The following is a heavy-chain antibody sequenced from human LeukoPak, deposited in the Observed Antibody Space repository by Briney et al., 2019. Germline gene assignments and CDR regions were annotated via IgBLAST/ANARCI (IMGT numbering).Heavy chain of an antibody. D-gene: IGHD4-17*01. CDR3: AKTTHYGDYGMDV. Sequence: GGSLRLSCAASGFTFSSYAMHWVRQAPGKGLEWVAVISYDGSDKYYADSVKGRFTISRDNSKNTLYLQMNSLRAEDTAVYYCAKTTHYGDYGMDVWGQGTTVTVSS. CDR1: GFTFSSYA. J-gene: IGHJ6*02. V-gene: IGHV3-30-3*02. CDR2: ISYDGSDK.